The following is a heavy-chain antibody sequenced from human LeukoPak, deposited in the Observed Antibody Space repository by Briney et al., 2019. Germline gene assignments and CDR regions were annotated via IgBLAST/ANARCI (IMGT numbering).Heavy chain of an antibody. J-gene: IGHJ4*01. D-gene: IGHD6-19*01. CDR3: ARDKSGSSGWYSYFDS. V-gene: IGHV1-2*02. CDR1: GYTFTSYY. Sequence: GASVKVSCKASGYTFTSYYMHWVRQAPGQGLEWMGWINPNSGDTNYAQKFQGRVTMTRDTSISTAYMELSRLRSDDTDVYYCARDKSGSSGWYSYFDSWGQEPWSPPP. CDR2: INPNSGDT.